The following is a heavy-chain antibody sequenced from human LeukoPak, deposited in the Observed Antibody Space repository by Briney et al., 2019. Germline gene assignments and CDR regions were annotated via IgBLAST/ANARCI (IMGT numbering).Heavy chain of an antibody. V-gene: IGHV4-59*01. CDR1: GGSISSYY. CDR2: IDYTGST. Sequence: SETLSLTCTVPGGSISSYYWSWIRQPPGKGLEWIGYIDYTGSTNCNPSLKSRVTISVDTSKNQFSLKLGSVTAADTAVYYCARGFGLGTLIDYWGQGTLVTVSS. D-gene: IGHD3/OR15-3a*01. J-gene: IGHJ4*02. CDR3: ARGFGLGTLIDY.